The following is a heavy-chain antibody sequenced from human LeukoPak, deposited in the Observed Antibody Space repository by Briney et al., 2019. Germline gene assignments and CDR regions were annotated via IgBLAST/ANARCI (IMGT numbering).Heavy chain of an antibody. CDR2: IYYSGGT. CDR3: AREVEMATQFDY. J-gene: IGHJ4*02. CDR1: GGSVSSYY. Sequence: SESLSLTCTVSGGSVSSYYWSWIRQPPGKGLEWIGYIYYSGGTNYNPSLNSRVTMSVDTSKNQVSLTLNSVTAADTAVYYCAREVEMATQFDYWGQGTLVTVSS. V-gene: IGHV4-59*02. D-gene: IGHD5-24*01.